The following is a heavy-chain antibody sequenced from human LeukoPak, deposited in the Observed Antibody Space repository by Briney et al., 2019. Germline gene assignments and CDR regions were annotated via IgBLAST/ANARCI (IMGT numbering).Heavy chain of an antibody. CDR1: GYTFTGYY. D-gene: IGHD3-10*01. Sequence: GASVKVSCKASGYTFTGYYMHWVRQAPGQGLEWMGWINPNRGGTNYAQKFQGRVTMTRDTSISTAYMELSRLRSDDTAVYSCARDYYGSGSPSYYYYYYYMDVWGKGTTVTVSS. V-gene: IGHV1-2*02. CDR2: INPNRGGT. CDR3: ARDYYGSGSPSYYYYYYYMDV. J-gene: IGHJ6*03.